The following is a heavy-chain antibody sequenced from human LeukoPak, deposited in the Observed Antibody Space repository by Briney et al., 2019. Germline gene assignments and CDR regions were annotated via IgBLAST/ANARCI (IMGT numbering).Heavy chain of an antibody. V-gene: IGHV1-2*02. CDR2: ISPNSGGT. J-gene: IGHJ4*02. D-gene: IGHD3-10*01. CDR3: AREPSGSGGYDY. Sequence: ASVKVSCKASGFTFSCYYMHWVRQAPGQGLEWMAWISPNSGGTNYVQKFQGRVTVTRDTSISTDYMEISGLTSDDTALYYCAREPSGSGGYDYWGQGTLVTVSS. CDR1: GFTFSCYY.